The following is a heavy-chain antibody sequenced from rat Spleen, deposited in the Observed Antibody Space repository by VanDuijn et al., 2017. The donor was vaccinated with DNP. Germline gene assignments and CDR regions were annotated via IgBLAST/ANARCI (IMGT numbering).Heavy chain of an antibody. CDR3: SRHVPGYNVMDA. Sequence: EVQLVESGGGLVQPGRSLKLSCAASGFTFNNYGMAWVRQAPAKGLEWVATVRYDGNNTYYRDSVKGRFTFSRNNAKSTLYLQMDSLRSEDTATYYCSRHVPGYNVMDAWGQGASVTVSS. CDR2: VRYDGNNT. J-gene: IGHJ4*01. D-gene: IGHD1-4*01. CDR1: GFTFNNYG. V-gene: IGHV5-29*01.